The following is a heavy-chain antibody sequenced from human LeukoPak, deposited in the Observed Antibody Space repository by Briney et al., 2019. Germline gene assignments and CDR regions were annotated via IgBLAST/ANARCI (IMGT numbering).Heavy chain of an antibody. V-gene: IGHV4-61*02. CDR1: GGSISSGSYY. D-gene: IGHD3-10*02. CDR3: ARVRHRYYYDRSSYGMDV. Sequence: SETLSLTCTVSGGSISSGSYYWGWVRQPAETGLEWIGRIYTSGSTNYNPSLKSRVTISVDTSKNQFSLKLSSVTAADTAVYYCARVRHRYYYDRSSYGMDVWGQGTTVTVSS. J-gene: IGHJ6*02. CDR2: IYTSGST.